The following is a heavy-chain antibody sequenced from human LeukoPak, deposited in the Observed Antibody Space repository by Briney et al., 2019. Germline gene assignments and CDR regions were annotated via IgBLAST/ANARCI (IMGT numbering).Heavy chain of an antibody. J-gene: IGHJ4*02. V-gene: IGHV3-66*04. CDR2: IYSGGGST. CDR3: ARHDYGGNSGDY. Sequence: GGSLRLSCAASGFTVSSKYMSWVRQAPGKGLEWVSVIYSGGGSTFYADSVKGRFTISRDNAKNSLYLQMNSLRDEDTAVYYCARHDYGGNSGDYWGQGTLVTVSS. CDR1: GFTVSSKY. D-gene: IGHD4-23*01.